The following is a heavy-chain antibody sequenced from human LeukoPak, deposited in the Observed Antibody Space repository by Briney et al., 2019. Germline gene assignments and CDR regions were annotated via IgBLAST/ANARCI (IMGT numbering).Heavy chain of an antibody. CDR1: GFTFDDYG. D-gene: IGHD6-19*01. V-gene: IGHV3-20*04. CDR2: IDWNGGST. J-gene: IGHJ4*02. Sequence: GGSLRLSXAASGFTFDDYGMSWVRQAPGKGLEWVSGIDWNGGSTGYADSVKGRFTISRDNAKNSLYLQMNSLRAEDTALYYCARGIGYSSGWPTFDYWGQGTLVTVSS. CDR3: ARGIGYSSGWPTFDY.